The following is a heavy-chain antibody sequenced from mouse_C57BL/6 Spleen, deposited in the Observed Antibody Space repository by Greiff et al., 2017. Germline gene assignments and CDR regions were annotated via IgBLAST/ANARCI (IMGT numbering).Heavy chain of an antibody. Sequence: QVQLQQPGAELVKPGASVKLSCKASGYTFTSYWMHWVKQRPGQGLEWIGMIHPNSGSTNYNEKFKSKATLTVDKSSSTAYMQLSSLTSEDSAVYYCARGITTVVATRYYAMDDWGQGTSVTVSS. V-gene: IGHV1-64*01. J-gene: IGHJ4*01. CDR3: ARGITTVVATRYYAMDD. D-gene: IGHD1-1*01. CDR2: IHPNSGST. CDR1: GYTFTSYW.